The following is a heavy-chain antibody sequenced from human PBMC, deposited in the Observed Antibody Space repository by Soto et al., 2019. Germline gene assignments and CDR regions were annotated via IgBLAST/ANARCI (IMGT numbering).Heavy chain of an antibody. Sequence: QVHLVQSGAEVKKPGASVKVSCKTSGYTFTNNVIHWVRQAPGQRLEWMGWVNAGNDNTKWSREFQGRLTLTKDTSATTAYMELSSLTSEAKAINFCAREVPYGYSRLAYWGEGTLVTVSS. CDR3: AREVPYGYSRLAY. J-gene: IGHJ4*02. D-gene: IGHD5-18*01. CDR2: VNAGNDNT. CDR1: GYTFTNNV. V-gene: IGHV1-3*01.